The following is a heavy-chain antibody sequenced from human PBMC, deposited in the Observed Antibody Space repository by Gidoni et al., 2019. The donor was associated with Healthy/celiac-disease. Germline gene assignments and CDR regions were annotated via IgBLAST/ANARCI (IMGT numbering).Heavy chain of an antibody. J-gene: IGHJ4*02. Sequence: QVQLVESGGGVVQPGRSLRLSCAASGFTFSSYAMHWVRQAPGKGLEWVAVISYDGSNKYYADSVKGRFTISRDNSKNTLYLQMNSLRAEDTAVYYCARGGTTSAYYFDYWGQGTLVTVSS. CDR2: ISYDGSNK. D-gene: IGHD1-7*01. CDR1: GFTFSSYA. V-gene: IGHV3-30-3*01. CDR3: ARGGTTSAYYFDY.